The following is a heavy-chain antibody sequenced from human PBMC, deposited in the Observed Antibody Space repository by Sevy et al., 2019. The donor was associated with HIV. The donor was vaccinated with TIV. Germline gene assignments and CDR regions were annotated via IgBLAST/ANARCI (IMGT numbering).Heavy chain of an antibody. CDR3: ARLSGYSSSWSYFDY. V-gene: IGHV3-48*01. CDR1: GCTFSSYS. CDR2: IRSSTI. Sequence: GGSLRLSCAASGCTFSSYSMNWVRQAPGKGLEWVSYIRSSTIYYADSVKGRFTISRDNAKNSLYLQMNSLRAEDTAVYYSARLSGYSSSWSYFDYWCQGTLVTVSS. J-gene: IGHJ4*02. D-gene: IGHD6-13*01.